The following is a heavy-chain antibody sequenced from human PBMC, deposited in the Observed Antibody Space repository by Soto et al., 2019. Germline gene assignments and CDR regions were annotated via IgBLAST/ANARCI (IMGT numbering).Heavy chain of an antibody. Sequence: GESLKISCKGSGYSFTSYWIGWVRQMPGKGLEWMGIIYPGDSDTRYSPSLQGQVTISADKSISTAYLQWSSLKASDTAMYYCARRREDSSGWYHWFDPWGQGTLVTVSS. D-gene: IGHD6-19*01. CDR3: ARRREDSSGWYHWFDP. V-gene: IGHV5-51*01. J-gene: IGHJ5*02. CDR2: IYPGDSDT. CDR1: GYSFTSYW.